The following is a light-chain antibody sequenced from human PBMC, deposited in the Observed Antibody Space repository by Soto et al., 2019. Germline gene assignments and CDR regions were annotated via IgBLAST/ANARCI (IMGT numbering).Light chain of an antibody. V-gene: IGKV3-20*01. CDR3: QQYGSSPSIT. J-gene: IGKJ5*01. CDR1: QTVISTY. Sequence: DIVLTQSPGTLSLSPGDRATLSCRASQTVISTYLGWYQQKLGQAPRLLIYGASTRATGIPDRFSGSGSGTDFTLTISRLEPEDFAVYYCQQYGSSPSITFGQGTRLEIK. CDR2: GAS.